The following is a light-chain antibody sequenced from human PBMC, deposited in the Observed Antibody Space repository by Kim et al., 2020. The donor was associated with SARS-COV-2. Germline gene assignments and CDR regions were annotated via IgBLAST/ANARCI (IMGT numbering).Light chain of an antibody. J-gene: IGKJ3*01. V-gene: IGKV3D-7*01. Sequence: PGERVTLSCRASQNVSSSYLTWDQQKPGQAPRLLIYGASTRATGIPARFSGSGSGTDFTLTISSLQPEDFAVYYCQQDYNVPPWTFGPGTKVDIK. CDR1: QNVSSSY. CDR2: GAS. CDR3: QQDYNVPPWT.